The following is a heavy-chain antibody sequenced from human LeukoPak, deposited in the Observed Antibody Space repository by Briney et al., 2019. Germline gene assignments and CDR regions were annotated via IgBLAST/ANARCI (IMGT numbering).Heavy chain of an antibody. Sequence: GGSLRLSCAASGFTVCSNYMSWVRQAPGKGLEWVSAIYSGGSTYYADSVKGRFTISRDNSKNTLYLQMNSLRAKDTAVYYCARVAVRGVTFWGQGTLVTVSS. J-gene: IGHJ4*02. D-gene: IGHD3-10*01. CDR2: IYSGGST. CDR1: GFTVCSNY. V-gene: IGHV3-53*01. CDR3: ARVAVRGVTF.